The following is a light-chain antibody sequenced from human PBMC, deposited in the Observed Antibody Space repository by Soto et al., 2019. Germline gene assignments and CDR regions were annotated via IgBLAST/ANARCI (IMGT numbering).Light chain of an antibody. J-gene: IGKJ1*01. CDR3: QQYNNWWT. V-gene: IGKV3D-15*01. Sequence: MTPNTDTLCVLPEERASRSCKASETVRSNVAWYQHKPGQAPRLLIYAASTRATGIPARFIGNGSGTEFTLTIRSLQSEDLAVYYCQQYNNWWTFGQGTKVDIK. CDR1: ETVRSN. CDR2: AAS.